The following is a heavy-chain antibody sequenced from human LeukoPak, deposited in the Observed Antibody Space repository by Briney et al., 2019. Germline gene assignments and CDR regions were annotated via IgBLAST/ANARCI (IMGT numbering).Heavy chain of an antibody. CDR2: INSDGSST. D-gene: IGHD6-19*01. CDR1: GFTFSSYW. J-gene: IGHJ3*02. CDR3: ASLASSGWYRGAFDI. V-gene: IGHV3-74*01. Sequence: PGGSLRLSCAASGFTFSSYWMHWVRQAPGKGLVWVSRINSDGSSTSYADSVEGRFTISRDNAKNTLYLQMNSLRAEDTAVYYCASLASSGWYRGAFDIWGQGTMVTVSS.